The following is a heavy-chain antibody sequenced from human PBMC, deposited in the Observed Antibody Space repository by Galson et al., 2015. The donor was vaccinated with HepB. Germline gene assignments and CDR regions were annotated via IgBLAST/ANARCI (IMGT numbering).Heavy chain of an antibody. CDR1: GYTFTSYG. V-gene: IGHV1-18*01. CDR3: ATFTMVRGVIIRNWFDP. J-gene: IGHJ5*02. Sequence: SVKVSCKASGYTFTSYGISWVRQAPGQGLEWMGWISAYNGNTNYAQKLQGRVTMTTDTSTSTAYMELRSLRSDDTAVYYCATFTMVRGVIIRNWFDPWGQGTLVTVSS. CDR2: ISAYNGNT. D-gene: IGHD3-10*01.